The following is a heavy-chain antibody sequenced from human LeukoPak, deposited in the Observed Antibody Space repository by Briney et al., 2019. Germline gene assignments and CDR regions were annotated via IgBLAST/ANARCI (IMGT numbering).Heavy chain of an antibody. CDR3: ARQLVVVPADFDY. CDR2: INHSGST. J-gene: IGHJ4*02. CDR1: GGSFSGYY. D-gene: IGHD2-2*01. Sequence: PSETLSLTCAVYGGSFSGYYWSWIRQPPGKGLEGIGEINHSGSTNYNPSLKSRVTISVDTSKNQFSLKLSSVTAADTAEYYCARQLVVVPADFDYWGQGTLVTVSS. V-gene: IGHV4-34*01.